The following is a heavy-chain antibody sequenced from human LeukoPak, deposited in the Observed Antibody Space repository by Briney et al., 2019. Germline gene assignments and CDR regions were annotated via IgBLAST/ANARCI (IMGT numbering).Heavy chain of an antibody. Sequence: GASVKVSCKAFGYTFTGHYMHWVRQAPGQGLEWMGWINPKSGGTNYVQKFQGRVTMTRDTSISTAYMELNRLRSDDTAMYYCARGPHLFLTNYFIAYWGQGTLVTVSS. CDR1: GYTFTGHY. J-gene: IGHJ4*02. CDR3: ARGPHLFLTNYFIAY. CDR2: INPKSGGT. V-gene: IGHV1-2*02. D-gene: IGHD3-9*01.